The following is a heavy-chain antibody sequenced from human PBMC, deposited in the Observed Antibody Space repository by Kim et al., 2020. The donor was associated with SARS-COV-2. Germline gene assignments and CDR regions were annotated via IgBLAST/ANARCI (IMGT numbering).Heavy chain of an antibody. V-gene: IGHV4-61*01. CDR2: IYYSGST. D-gene: IGHD6-19*01. Sequence: SETLSLTCTVSGGSVSSGSYYWSWIRQPPGKGLEWIGYIYYSGSTNYNPSLKSRVTISVDTSKNQFSLKLSSVTAADTAVYYCARDMLSSSGWYSDYWGQGTLVTVSS. CDR1: GGSVSSGSYY. CDR3: ARDMLSSSGWYSDY. J-gene: IGHJ4*02.